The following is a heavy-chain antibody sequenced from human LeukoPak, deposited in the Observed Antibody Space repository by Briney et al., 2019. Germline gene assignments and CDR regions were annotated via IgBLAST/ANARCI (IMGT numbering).Heavy chain of an antibody. J-gene: IGHJ4*02. CDR2: ISGDGGST. D-gene: IGHD3-10*01. Sequence: HPGGSLRLSCAASGFTLDDYAMHWVRQAPGKGLEWVSLISGDGGSTYYADSVKGRFTISRDNSKNSLYLQMNSLRTEDTALYYCAKAMVRGVKSKYYFDYWGQGTLVTVSS. CDR1: GFTLDDYA. CDR3: AKAMVRGVKSKYYFDY. V-gene: IGHV3-43*02.